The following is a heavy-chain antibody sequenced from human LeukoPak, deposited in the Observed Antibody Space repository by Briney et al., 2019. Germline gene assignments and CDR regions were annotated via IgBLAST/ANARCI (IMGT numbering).Heavy chain of an antibody. CDR1: GFTSSSNA. D-gene: IGHD5-12*01. Sequence: GGSLRLSCAASGFTSSSNAMGWVRQAPGKGLEWVSAISPGGSPYYADSVKGRFTISRDNSRNTLYLQMNSLRAEDTAVYYCVKRELYIVVTTWGQGTLVTVSS. V-gene: IGHV3-23*01. J-gene: IGHJ5*02. CDR2: ISPGGSP. CDR3: VKRELYIVVTT.